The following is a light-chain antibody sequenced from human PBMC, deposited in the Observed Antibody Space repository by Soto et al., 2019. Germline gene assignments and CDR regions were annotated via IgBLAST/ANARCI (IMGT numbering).Light chain of an antibody. V-gene: IGKV3-20*01. J-gene: IGKJ1*01. CDR3: QHYGSTPPWT. CDR2: GAS. Sequence: EIVLTQSPGTLSLSPGERATLSCRAIQSFSSNYLAWYQQKPGQGPRLLIFGASSRATGIPDRFSGSGSGTDFTLTISRLEPEDFAVYYCQHYGSTPPWTFGQGTKVDIK. CDR1: QSFSSNY.